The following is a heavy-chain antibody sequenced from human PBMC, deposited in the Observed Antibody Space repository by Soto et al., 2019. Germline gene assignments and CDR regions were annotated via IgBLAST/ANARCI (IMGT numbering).Heavy chain of an antibody. Sequence: ASVKVSCKASGYTFTDYYIHWVRQAPGQGLEWLGLIKSSGGAATYAQKFQGRVTMTRDTSTSTVYMELNSLRSEDTAVYFCARDYSTSWFYFDYWGQGTLVTVSS. CDR1: GYTFTDYY. CDR3: ARDYSTSWFYFDY. V-gene: IGHV1-46*03. D-gene: IGHD6-13*01. CDR2: IKSSGGAA. J-gene: IGHJ4*02.